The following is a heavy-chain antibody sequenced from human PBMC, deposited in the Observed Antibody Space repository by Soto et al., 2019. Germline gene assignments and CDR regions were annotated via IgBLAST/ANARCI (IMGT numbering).Heavy chain of an antibody. CDR3: VKGNQLLRYYFEF. D-gene: IGHD2-15*01. Sequence: LRLSCSVSGFTFSNYAMHWVLQAPGKGLEYVSGITSDGDSTWHADSVKDRFTISRDNSKNTLFLQMSSLRVEDTAIYFCVKGNQLLRYYFEFWGPGTLVTVSS. CDR2: ITSDGDST. V-gene: IGHV3-64D*06. CDR1: GFTFSNYA. J-gene: IGHJ4*01.